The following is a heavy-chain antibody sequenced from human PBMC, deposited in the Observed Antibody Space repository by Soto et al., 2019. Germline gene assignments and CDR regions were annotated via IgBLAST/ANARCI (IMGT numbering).Heavy chain of an antibody. CDR2: MDPDGSVR. Sequence: GGSLRLSCGASGFTFSSSWMYWVRQTPGGGLVWASRMDPDGSVRDYADSVKGRFTISRDNAKNTLYLQMNSLRAEDTAVYYCARATMGTLDYWGQGIVVTVSS. J-gene: IGHJ4*02. D-gene: IGHD7-27*01. CDR1: GFTFSSSW. V-gene: IGHV3-74*01. CDR3: ARATMGTLDY.